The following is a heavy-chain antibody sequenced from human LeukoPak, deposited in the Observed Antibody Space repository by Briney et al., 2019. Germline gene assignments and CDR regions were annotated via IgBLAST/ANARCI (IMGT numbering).Heavy chain of an antibody. J-gene: IGHJ3*02. CDR1: GFTVSNKY. Sequence: GGSLRLSCAASGFTVSNKYMTWVRQAPGKGLEWVSLIDSDGRTYYADSVKGRCTISRDNSKNTLYLQMNSLRVEDTAVYYCARGLFLSGYLDAFDIWGQGTVVTVSS. CDR3: ARGLFLSGYLDAFDI. CDR2: IDSDGRT. V-gene: IGHV3-53*01. D-gene: IGHD3-22*01.